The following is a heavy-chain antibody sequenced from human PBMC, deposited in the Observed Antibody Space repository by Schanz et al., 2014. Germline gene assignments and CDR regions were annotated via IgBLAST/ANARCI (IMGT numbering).Heavy chain of an antibody. CDR3: AGTYCSSTSCYTGYYYMDV. CDR2: INPSGGST. Sequence: QVQLVQSGTEVKKPGASVKVSCKASGYTFTGYYMHWVRQAPGQGLEWMGMINPSGGSTTYAQKFQGRVTITADKSTSTAYMELTSLRSEDTAVYYCAGTYCSSTSCYTGYYYMDVWGKGTTVTVSS. CDR1: GYTFTGYY. V-gene: IGHV1-46*01. D-gene: IGHD2-2*02. J-gene: IGHJ6*03.